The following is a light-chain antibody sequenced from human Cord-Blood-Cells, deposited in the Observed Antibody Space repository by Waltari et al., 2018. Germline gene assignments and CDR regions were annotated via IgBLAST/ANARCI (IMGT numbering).Light chain of an antibody. CDR1: ALPKQY. J-gene: IGLJ2*01. CDR2: TDS. V-gene: IGLV3-25*02. Sequence: SYELTQPPSVSVSPGQTARITCSGDALPKQYAYWYQQKPGQAPVLVIYTDSERPSGIPERFSGSSPGTTVTLTSSGVQAEDEADYYCQSADSSGTVVFGGGTKLTVL. CDR3: QSADSSGTVV.